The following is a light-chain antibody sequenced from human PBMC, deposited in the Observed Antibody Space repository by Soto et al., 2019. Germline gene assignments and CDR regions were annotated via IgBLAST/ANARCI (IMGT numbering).Light chain of an antibody. CDR2: GAS. Sequence: EIVLTQSPGTLSLSPGERATLSCRASQSVSSSYLAWYQQKPGQAPRLLIYGASSRATGIPDRFSGSGSGTDFTLTISRLEPEDFAVYYCQQYGSSPWTFGQGTNLDIK. J-gene: IGKJ1*01. CDR3: QQYGSSPWT. V-gene: IGKV3-20*01. CDR1: QSVSSSY.